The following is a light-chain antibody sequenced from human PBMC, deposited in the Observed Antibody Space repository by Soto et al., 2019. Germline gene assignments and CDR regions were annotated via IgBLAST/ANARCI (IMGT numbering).Light chain of an antibody. Sequence: DVQLTQSPTSLSASVGDRGTIACRASQFIDSYLNWYQQKPGKVPKLLIYAASSLQSGVSSRFSGSGSGTDFTLTINSLQPEDFATYYCQQSYSTTRTFGQRTKVDTK. V-gene: IGKV1-39*01. CDR1: QFIDSY. CDR2: AAS. J-gene: IGKJ1*01. CDR3: QQSYSTTRT.